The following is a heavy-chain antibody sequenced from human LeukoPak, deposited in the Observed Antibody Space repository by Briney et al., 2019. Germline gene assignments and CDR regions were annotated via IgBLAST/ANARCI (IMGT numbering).Heavy chain of an antibody. CDR3: ARPKRRPVAGIYFDY. Sequence: SEALSLTCAVYGGSFSGYYWSWIRQPPGKGLEWIGEINHSGSTNYNPSLKSRVTISVDTSKNQFSLKLSSVTAADTAVYYCARPKRRPVAGIYFDYWGQGTLVTVSS. CDR2: INHSGST. V-gene: IGHV4-34*01. D-gene: IGHD6-19*01. J-gene: IGHJ4*02. CDR1: GGSFSGYY.